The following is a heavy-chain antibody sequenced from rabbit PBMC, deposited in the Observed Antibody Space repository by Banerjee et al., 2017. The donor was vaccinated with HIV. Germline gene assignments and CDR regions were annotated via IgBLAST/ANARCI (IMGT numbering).Heavy chain of an antibody. J-gene: IGHJ4*01. CDR1: GLDFSSYYY. CDR2: IYTGSSGST. D-gene: IGHD7-1*01. V-gene: IGHV1S40*01. CDR3: ASSHYAGYAGYGYFNL. Sequence: QSLEESGGDLVKPEGSLTLTCTASGLDFSSYYYMCWVRQAPGKGLEWIACIYTGSSGSTYYASWAKGRFTISKTSSTTVTLQMTSLTAADTATYFCASSHYAGYAGYGYFNLWGPGTLVTVS.